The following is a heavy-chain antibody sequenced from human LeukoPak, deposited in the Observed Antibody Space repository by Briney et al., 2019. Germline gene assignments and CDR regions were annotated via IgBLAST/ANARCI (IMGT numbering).Heavy chain of an antibody. V-gene: IGHV3-7*01. CDR2: IKQDGSEK. D-gene: IGHD2-15*01. Sequence: GGSLRLSCAASGFTFSSYWMSWVRQAPGKRLELVASIKQDGSEKYFVDSVKGRFTISRDNAKNSLYLQMNSLRAEDTAVYYCARGCSGGSCYESKFDPWGQGTLVTVSS. CDR3: ARGCSGGSCYESKFDP. CDR1: GFTFSSYW. J-gene: IGHJ5*02.